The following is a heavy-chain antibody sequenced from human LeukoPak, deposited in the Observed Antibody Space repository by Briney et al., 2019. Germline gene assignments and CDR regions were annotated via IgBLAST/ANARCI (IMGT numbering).Heavy chain of an antibody. J-gene: IGHJ2*01. V-gene: IGHV3-48*02. D-gene: IGHD2-15*01. CDR2: ISADSNTI. CDR1: GFTFSIYS. CDR3: ARDRAAPTWFFDL. Sequence: GGSLSLSCAASGFTFSIYSMNWVRQAPGEGLEWLSYISADSNTIYYADSVKGRFTISRDNAKTSLYLQMNTLRDEDTAVYYCARDRAAPTWFFDLWGRGTLVLVSS.